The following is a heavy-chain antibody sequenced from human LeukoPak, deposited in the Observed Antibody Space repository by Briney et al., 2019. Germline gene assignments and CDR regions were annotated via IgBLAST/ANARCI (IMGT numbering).Heavy chain of an antibody. D-gene: IGHD3-22*01. J-gene: IGHJ4*02. V-gene: IGHV4-59*01. CDR3: ARDPFHTYYYDP. CDR1: GGSISGYY. Sequence: PSETLSLTCTVSGGSISGYYWSWIRQPPGKGLEWIGYIYYSGSTNYNPSLKSRVTISVDTSKNQFSLKLNSVTAADTAVYYCARDPFHTYYYDPWGQGTLVTVSS. CDR2: IYYSGST.